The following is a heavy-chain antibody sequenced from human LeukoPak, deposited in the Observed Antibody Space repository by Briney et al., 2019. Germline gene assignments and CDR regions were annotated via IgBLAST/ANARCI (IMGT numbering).Heavy chain of an antibody. CDR3: ARGDDMITFGGVIAD. D-gene: IGHD3-16*02. Sequence: ASVKVSCKASGYTFTGYYMHWVRQAPGQGLEWMGWINLNSGGTNYAQKFQGRVTMTRDTSNSTAYMELSRLRSDDTAVYYCARGDDMITFGGVIADWGQGTLVTVSS. V-gene: IGHV1-2*02. J-gene: IGHJ4*02. CDR2: INLNSGGT. CDR1: GYTFTGYY.